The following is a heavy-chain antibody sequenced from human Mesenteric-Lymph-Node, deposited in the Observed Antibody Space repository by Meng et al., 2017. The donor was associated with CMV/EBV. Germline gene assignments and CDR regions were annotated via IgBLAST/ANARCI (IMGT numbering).Heavy chain of an antibody. V-gene: IGHV3-53*05. Sequence: GESLKISCAASGFSVNSNYMNWVCHTPGKGLEWVSVIYSGGSTYYADSVKGRFTISRDNSKNTLYLQMNSLRAEDTAVYYCARAVDSGYDLSGFDYWGQGTLVTVSS. CDR3: ARAVDSGYDLSGFDY. CDR1: GFSVNSNY. J-gene: IGHJ4*02. D-gene: IGHD5-12*01. CDR2: IYSGGST.